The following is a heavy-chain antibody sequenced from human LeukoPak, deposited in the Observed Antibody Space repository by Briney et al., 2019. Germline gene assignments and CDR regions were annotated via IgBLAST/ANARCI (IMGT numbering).Heavy chain of an antibody. Sequence: GGSLRLSCAASGFTFSNGMHWVRQAAGKRLQWVAFIRYDGSNKYYADSVKGRFTISRDNSKNTLYLQMNSLRAEDTAVYYCAKDTTPPKAGFDPWGQGTLVTVSS. J-gene: IGHJ5*02. CDR2: IRYDGSNK. D-gene: IGHD1-14*01. V-gene: IGHV3-30*02. CDR1: GFTFSNG. CDR3: AKDTTPPKAGFDP.